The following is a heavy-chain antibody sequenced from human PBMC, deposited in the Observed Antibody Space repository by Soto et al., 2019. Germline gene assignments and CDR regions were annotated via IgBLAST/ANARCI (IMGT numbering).Heavy chain of an antibody. Sequence: QLQLQESGPGLVKPSETLSLTCTVSGGSISSSSYYWGWIRQPPGKGLEWIGTIYYSGSTYYNPSLKSRVTISVDTSKNQFSLKLSSVTAADTAVYYCARQGSGSYNAFDIWGQGTVVTGSS. CDR1: GGSISSSSYY. J-gene: IGHJ3*02. D-gene: IGHD1-26*01. CDR2: IYYSGST. CDR3: ARQGSGSYNAFDI. V-gene: IGHV4-39*01.